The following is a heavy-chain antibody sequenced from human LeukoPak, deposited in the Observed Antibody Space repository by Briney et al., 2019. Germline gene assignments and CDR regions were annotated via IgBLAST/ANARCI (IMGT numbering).Heavy chain of an antibody. CDR3: ARKTMAWDGFDI. D-gene: IGHD4/OR15-4a*01. CDR1: GFTFSRFW. Sequence: GGSLRLSCAASGFTFSRFWMNWVRQAPGKGLEWVANIKEDGSEKDYVDSVEGRFTISRDNAKNSLYLQMNSLRAEDTAIYYCARKTMAWDGFDIWGQGTMVTVSS. J-gene: IGHJ3*02. CDR2: IKEDGSEK. V-gene: IGHV3-7*01.